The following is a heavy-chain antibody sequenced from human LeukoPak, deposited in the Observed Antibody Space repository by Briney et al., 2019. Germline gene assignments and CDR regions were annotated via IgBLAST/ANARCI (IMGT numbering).Heavy chain of an antibody. V-gene: IGHV3-23*01. CDR3: AKDLGYSSSSTPPPPLDY. Sequence: GRSLRLSCAASGFTFSSYGMHWVRQAPGKGLEWVSAISGSGGSTYYADSVKGRFTISRDNSKNTLYLQMNSLRAEDTAVYYCAKDLGYSSSSTPPPPLDYWGQGTLVTVSS. J-gene: IGHJ4*02. CDR1: GFTFSSYG. CDR2: ISGSGGST. D-gene: IGHD6-6*01.